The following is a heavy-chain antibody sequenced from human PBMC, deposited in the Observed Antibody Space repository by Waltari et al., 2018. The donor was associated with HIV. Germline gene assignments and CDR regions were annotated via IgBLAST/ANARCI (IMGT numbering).Heavy chain of an antibody. V-gene: IGHV3-33*01. Sequence: QVQLVESGGGVVQPGRSLRLSCAASGFTFTTYGLHWVRQTPGRGLEWVAVIWYDGRNKYYADSVTGRCTISREKCNNTLFLQMHSLGAEDTAVYYCATDYYDTVTGQKTYFDNWGRGPLVTVSS. CDR3: ATDYYDTVTGQKTYFDN. D-gene: IGHD3-9*01. J-gene: IGHJ4*02. CDR1: GFTFTTYG. CDR2: IWYDGRNK.